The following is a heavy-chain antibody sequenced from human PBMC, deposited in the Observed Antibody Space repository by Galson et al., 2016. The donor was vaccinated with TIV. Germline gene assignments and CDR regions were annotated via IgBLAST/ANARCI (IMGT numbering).Heavy chain of an antibody. Sequence: SETLSLTCSVSSDPISSSNHYWGWIRQPPGKGLEWIGSIYFTGTTFYNPSLKSRVSISVDTSKNQFSLNLTSVTAADTAIYYCAWSGWEPSYFQHWGQGTLGIVSS. V-gene: IGHV4-39*07. J-gene: IGHJ1*01. CDR3: AWSGWEPSYFQH. D-gene: IGHD1-26*01. CDR2: IYFTGTT. CDR1: SDPISSSNHY.